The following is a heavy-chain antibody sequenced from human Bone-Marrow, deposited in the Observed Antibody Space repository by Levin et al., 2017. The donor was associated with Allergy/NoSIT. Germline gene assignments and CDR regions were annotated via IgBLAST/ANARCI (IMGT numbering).Heavy chain of an antibody. Sequence: GSLRLSCAVYGGSVSGFYWMWIRQPPGKALEWIGEINLDGSSSYNPSLKSRVTMSIDTSKNQFSLKLTSVSAADTAMYSCAGRSRRINGIDPWGQGSLVTVSS. CDR3: AGRSRRINGIDP. D-gene: IGHD1-20*01. CDR2: INLDGSS. V-gene: IGHV4-34*01. CDR1: GGSVSGFY. J-gene: IGHJ5*02.